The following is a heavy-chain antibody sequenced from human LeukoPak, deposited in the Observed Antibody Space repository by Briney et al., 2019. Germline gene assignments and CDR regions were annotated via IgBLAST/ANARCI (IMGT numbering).Heavy chain of an antibody. CDR3: ARGRYSYGRHFDY. Sequence: ASVKVSCKASGYAFTGYYMHWVRQAPGQGLEWMGWINPNSGGTNYAQKFQGRVTMTRDTSISTAYMELSRLRSDDTAVYYCARGRYSYGRHFDYWGQGTLVTVSS. CDR2: INPNSGGT. V-gene: IGHV1-2*02. CDR1: GYAFTGYY. J-gene: IGHJ4*02. D-gene: IGHD5-18*01.